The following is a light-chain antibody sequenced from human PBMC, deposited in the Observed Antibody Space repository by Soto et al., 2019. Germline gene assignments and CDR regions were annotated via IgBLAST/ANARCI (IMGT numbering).Light chain of an antibody. CDR3: QQYDSSSPT. CDR1: QNISVW. CDR2: DAS. J-gene: IGKJ2*01. V-gene: IGKV1-5*01. Sequence: DIPMTQSPSTLSASVGDGVTITCRASQNISVWLAWYQQRPGKAPQFLIYDASSLETGVPSRFSGSGSGTEFTLTIRSLQPDDFATYYCQQYDSSSPTFGQGTKLEIK.